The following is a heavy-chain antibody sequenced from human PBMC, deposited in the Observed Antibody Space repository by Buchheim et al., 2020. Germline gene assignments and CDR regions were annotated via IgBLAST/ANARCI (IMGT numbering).Heavy chain of an antibody. J-gene: IGHJ4*02. CDR1: GYSFTDYN. CDR3: ARRQWPKPVDS. D-gene: IGHD6-19*01. Sequence: QAQLVQSGAEVEKPGASVKVSCRASGYSFTDYNIHWVRQAPGQGLEWMGWVNPSSRDTYYAQMFQGRVTMTRDTSINTVYMELTGLRSDDTAIYYCARRQWPKPVDSWGQGTL. CDR2: VNPSSRDT. V-gene: IGHV1-2*02.